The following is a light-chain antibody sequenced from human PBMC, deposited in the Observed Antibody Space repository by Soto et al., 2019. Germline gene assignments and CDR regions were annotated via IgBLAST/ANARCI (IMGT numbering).Light chain of an antibody. CDR1: SSDVGGYNY. CDR2: EVS. CDR3: SSYTSRPSLFV. J-gene: IGLJ6*01. V-gene: IGLV2-14*01. Sequence: QSVLTQPASVSGSPGQSVTISCTGTSSDVGGYNYVSWYQQHPGKAPKLVIFEVSIRPSGVSIRFSGSKSGNTAPLTISGLQTEDEADYYCSSYTSRPSLFVFGSGTKV.